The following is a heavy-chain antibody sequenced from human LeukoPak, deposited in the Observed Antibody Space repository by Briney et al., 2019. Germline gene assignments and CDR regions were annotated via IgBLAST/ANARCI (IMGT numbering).Heavy chain of an antibody. CDR1: GFTFSSYA. CDR3: ARDSGIVGATLDY. V-gene: IGHV3-30*04. D-gene: IGHD1-26*01. CDR2: ISYDGSNK. J-gene: IGHJ4*02. Sequence: GGSLRLSCAASGFTFSSYAMHWVRQAPGKGLEWVAVISYDGSNKYYADSVKGRFTISRDNSKNTLYLQMNSLRAEDTAVYYCARDSGIVGATLDYWGQGTLVTVSS.